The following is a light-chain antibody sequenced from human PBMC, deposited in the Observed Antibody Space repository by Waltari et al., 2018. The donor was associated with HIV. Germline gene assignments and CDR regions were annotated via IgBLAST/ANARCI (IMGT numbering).Light chain of an antibody. Sequence: QSALTPPRPVSGSPGQSVTISCIGTHSDVGGYNYVSWYRQHPGEAPKLIIYDVTKRPSGVPDRFSGAKSVNTASLTVSGLQADDEAEYYCCSYAGSYTWLFGGGTKLTVL. V-gene: IGLV2-11*01. CDR2: DVT. J-gene: IGLJ2*01. CDR1: HSDVGGYNY. CDR3: CSYAGSYTWL.